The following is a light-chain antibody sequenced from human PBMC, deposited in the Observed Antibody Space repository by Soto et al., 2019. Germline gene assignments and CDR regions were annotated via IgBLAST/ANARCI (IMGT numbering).Light chain of an antibody. J-gene: IGKJ3*01. CDR3: QQRSNWPPRFT. CDR1: QTVSSS. Sequence: EIVLTQSPATLSLSPGERATLSCRAGQTVSSSLAWYQQKPGQAPRLLIYEASNRATGIPARFSGSGSGADFTLTISSLEPEDFAVYYCQQRSNWPPRFTFGPGTKVDIK. CDR2: EAS. V-gene: IGKV3-11*01.